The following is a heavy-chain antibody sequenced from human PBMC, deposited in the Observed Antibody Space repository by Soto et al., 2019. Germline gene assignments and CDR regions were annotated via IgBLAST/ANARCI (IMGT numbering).Heavy chain of an antibody. CDR2: ISGSGGST. CDR3: AKYFVHDYSSGCYFDY. Sequence: GRSLRLSSAASGFTFSSYARSRVRQAPGKGLEWVSAISGSGGSTYYADSVKGRFTISRDNSKNTLYLQMNSLRAEDTAVYYCAKYFVHDYSSGCYFDYWGQGTLVTVSS. V-gene: IGHV3-23*01. J-gene: IGHJ4*02. D-gene: IGHD6-19*01. CDR1: GFTFSSYA.